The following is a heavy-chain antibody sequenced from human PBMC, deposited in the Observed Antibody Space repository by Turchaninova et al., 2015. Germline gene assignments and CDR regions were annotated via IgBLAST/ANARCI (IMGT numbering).Heavy chain of an antibody. Sequence: VGSWGGLVQPGGSLRLSCAVSGFIFSDHFMDWVRQAPGKGLEWVARIRNKDSRYSTEYAASVRGRFSISRDDSKNSLSLQMNSLKSEDTAVYYCVRDGRLHNWDFWGQGTLVTVSS. D-gene: IGHD1-1*01. CDR2: IRNKDSRYST. V-gene: IGHV3-72*01. J-gene: IGHJ4*02. CDR1: GFIFSDHF. CDR3: VRDGRLHNWDF.